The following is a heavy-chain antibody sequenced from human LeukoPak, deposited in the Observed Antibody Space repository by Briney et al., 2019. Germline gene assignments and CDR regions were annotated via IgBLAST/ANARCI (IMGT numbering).Heavy chain of an antibody. CDR2: INPNSGGT. Sequence: ASVKVSCKASGYTFTGYYMHWVRQAPGQGLEWMGWINPNSGGTNYAQKFQGRVTMTRDTSISTAYMELSRLRSDDTAVYDCXXXXXXXXXXXXXYYTARPFDYWGQGTLVTVSS. CDR1: GYTFTGYY. CDR3: XXXXXXXXXXXXXYYTARPFDY. D-gene: IGHD3-22*01. V-gene: IGHV1-2*02. J-gene: IGHJ4*02.